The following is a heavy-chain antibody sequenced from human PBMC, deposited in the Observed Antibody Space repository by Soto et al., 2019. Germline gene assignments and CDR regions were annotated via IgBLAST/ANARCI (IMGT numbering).Heavy chain of an antibody. V-gene: IGHV4-34*01. CDR1: GVSFSGYY. J-gene: IGHJ3*02. CDR3: ARSPRPSAFDI. Sequence: LETLFLSCAVYGVSFSGYYLSWIRQPPGKGLEWIGEINHSGSTNYNPSLKSRVTISVDTSKNQFSLKLSSVTAADTAVYYCARSPRPSAFDIWGQGTMVTVSS. CDR2: INHSGST.